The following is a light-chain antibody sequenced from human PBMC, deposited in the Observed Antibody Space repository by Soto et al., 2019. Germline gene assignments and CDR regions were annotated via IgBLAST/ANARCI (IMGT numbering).Light chain of an antibody. Sequence: DIQLTQSPSFLSASVGDRVTISCRASQGISDYLAWYQQKPGKAPKLLIYGASTLQSGVPSRFSGSASGTECTLTISSLQPEDFATYFCQQFNAYPLTCGGGTKVEIK. V-gene: IGKV1-9*01. J-gene: IGKJ4*01. CDR3: QQFNAYPLT. CDR2: GAS. CDR1: QGISDY.